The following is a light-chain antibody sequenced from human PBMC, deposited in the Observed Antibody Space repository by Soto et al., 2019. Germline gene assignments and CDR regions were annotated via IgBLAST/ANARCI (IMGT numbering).Light chain of an antibody. Sequence: EIVLTQSPGTLSLSPGERATLSCRASQSVSSNYLAWYQQQKPGQAPRLLIYGASSRATGVPDRFSGSGSGTDFTLAISRLEPEDFVVYYCQQYGSSTWTFGQGTKVEIK. V-gene: IGKV3-20*01. CDR2: GAS. J-gene: IGKJ1*01. CDR1: QSVSSNY. CDR3: QQYGSSTWT.